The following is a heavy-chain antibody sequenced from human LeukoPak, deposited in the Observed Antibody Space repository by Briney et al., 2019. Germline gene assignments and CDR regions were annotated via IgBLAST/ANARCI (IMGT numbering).Heavy chain of an antibody. V-gene: IGHV4-34*01. CDR1: GGSFSDYF. CDR3: ARRTRLKYYYDSPGAFDI. D-gene: IGHD3-22*01. Sequence: KPSETLSLTCAVYGGSFSDYFWSWIRQPPGKGLEWIGEINHSGSTNYNPSLKSRVTISVDTSKNQFSLKLSSVTAADTAVYYCARRTRLKYYYDSPGAFDIWGQGTMVTVSS. J-gene: IGHJ3*02. CDR2: INHSGST.